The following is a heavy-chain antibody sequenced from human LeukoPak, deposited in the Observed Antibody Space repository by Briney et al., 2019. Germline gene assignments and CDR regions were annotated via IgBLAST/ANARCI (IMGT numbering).Heavy chain of an antibody. V-gene: IGHV3-9*01. CDR1: GFTFDDYA. J-gene: IGHJ6*03. Sequence: GGSLRLPCAASGFTFDDYAMHWVRQAPGKGLEWVSGISWNSGSIGYADSVKGRFTISRDNAKNSLYLQMNSLRAEDTALYYCAKDGSTKYSSGWYRDYYYYMDVWGKGTTVTISS. CDR2: ISWNSGSI. CDR3: AKDGSTKYSSGWYRDYYYYMDV. D-gene: IGHD6-19*01.